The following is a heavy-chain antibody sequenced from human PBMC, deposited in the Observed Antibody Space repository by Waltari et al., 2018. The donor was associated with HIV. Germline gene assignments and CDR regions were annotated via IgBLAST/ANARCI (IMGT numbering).Heavy chain of an antibody. CDR2: ITHTGTR. V-gene: IGHV4-34*01. D-gene: IGHD1-20*01. CDR3: ARGTNWNGHHFYYGLDV. J-gene: IGHJ6*02. Sequence: WVGEITHTGTRKYNPSLMSRVTISVDTSKNQFSLKMTSMGAADAAIYYCARGTNWNGHHFYYGLDVWGQGTTVSVSS.